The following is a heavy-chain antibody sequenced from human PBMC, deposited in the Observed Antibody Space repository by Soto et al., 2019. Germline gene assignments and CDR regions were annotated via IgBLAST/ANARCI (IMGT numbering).Heavy chain of an antibody. Sequence: PGGSLRLSCAASGFTFSGSAMHWVRQASGKGLEWVGRIRSKANSYATAYAASVKGRFTISRDNSKNTLYLQMNSLRAEDTAVYYCARGGPCSSTSCYVGGPMDVWGKGTTVTVSS. V-gene: IGHV3-73*01. D-gene: IGHD2-2*01. J-gene: IGHJ6*03. CDR2: IRSKANSYAT. CDR1: GFTFSGSA. CDR3: ARGGPCSSTSCYVGGPMDV.